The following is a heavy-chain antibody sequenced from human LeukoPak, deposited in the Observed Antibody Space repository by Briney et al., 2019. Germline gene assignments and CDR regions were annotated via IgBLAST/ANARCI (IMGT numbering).Heavy chain of an antibody. CDR2: IIPIFGIA. CDR3: ARDKYGGNLAPFDY. Sequence: SVKVSCKVSGYTLTELSMHWVRQAPGQGLEWMGRIIPIFGIANYAQKFQGRITITADKSTSTAYMELSSLRSEDTAVYYCARDKYGGNLAPFDYWGQGTLVTVSS. J-gene: IGHJ4*02. V-gene: IGHV1-69*04. CDR1: GYTLTELS. D-gene: IGHD4-23*01.